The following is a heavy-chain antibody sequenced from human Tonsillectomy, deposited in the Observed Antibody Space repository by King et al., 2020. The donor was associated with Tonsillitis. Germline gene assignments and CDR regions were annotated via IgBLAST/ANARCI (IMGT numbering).Heavy chain of an antibody. Sequence: VQLQESGPGLVKPSETLSLTCTVSGDSISSYYWSWIRPPPGKGLEWIGYIYYSGSTNYNPSLKSRVTMSVDTSKNQFSLNLSSVTAADTAVYFCARGGSGSYISYYYYYYMDVWGKGTTVTVSS. CDR2: IYYSGST. V-gene: IGHV4-59*01. D-gene: IGHD3-10*01. CDR3: ARGGSGSYISYYYYYYMDV. J-gene: IGHJ6*03. CDR1: GDSISSYY.